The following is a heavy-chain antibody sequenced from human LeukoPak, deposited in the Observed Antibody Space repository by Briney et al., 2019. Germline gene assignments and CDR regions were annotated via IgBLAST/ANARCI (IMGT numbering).Heavy chain of an antibody. CDR1: GGTFSSYA. CDR2: MNPNSGNT. D-gene: IGHD6-6*01. CDR3: ARVGSIAARPSPYYYYMDV. V-gene: IGHV1-8*02. J-gene: IGHJ6*03. Sequence: ASVKVSCKASGGTFSSYAISWVRQAPGQGLEWMGWMNPNSGNTGYAQKFQGRVTMTRNTSISTAYMELSSLRSEDTAVYYCARVGSIAARPSPYYYYMDVWGKGTTVTVSS.